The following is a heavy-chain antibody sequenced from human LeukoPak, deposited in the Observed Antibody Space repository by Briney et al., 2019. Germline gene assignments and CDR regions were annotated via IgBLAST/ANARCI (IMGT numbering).Heavy chain of an antibody. V-gene: IGHV3-23*01. CDR1: GFSFSSYA. CDR2: ISASGCKT. Sequence: PGGSLRLSCAASGFSFSSYALSCIRQAPGKGLDYVAGISASGCKTQYADSVKGRFTISRDNSKNTLSLQMNSLMADDTAVYFCASRPVSDIGPLDYWDQGTLVIVSS. CDR3: ASRPVSDIGPLDY. J-gene: IGHJ4*02. D-gene: IGHD2-15*01.